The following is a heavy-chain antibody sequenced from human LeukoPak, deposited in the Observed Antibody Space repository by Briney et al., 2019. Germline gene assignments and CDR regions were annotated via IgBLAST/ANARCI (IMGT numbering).Heavy chain of an antibody. CDR3: ARDSLAGHFDY. J-gene: IGHJ4*02. D-gene: IGHD6-19*01. Sequence: ASVKVSCKVSGYILTELSIYWVRQAPGQGLEWMGWISAYNGNTNYAQKLQGRVTMTTDTSTSTAYMELRSLRSDDTAVYYCARDSLAGHFDYWGQGTLVTVSS. CDR1: GYILTELS. CDR2: ISAYNGNT. V-gene: IGHV1-18*01.